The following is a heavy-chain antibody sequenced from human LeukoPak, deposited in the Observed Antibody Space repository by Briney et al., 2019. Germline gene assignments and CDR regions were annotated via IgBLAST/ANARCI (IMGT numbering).Heavy chain of an antibody. J-gene: IGHJ3*02. Sequence: GGSLRLSCAASGFTFSSYSMNWVRQAPGKGLEWVSAISGSGGSTYYADSVKGRFTISRDNSKNTLYLQMNSLRAEDTAVYYCAKDTAMANAFDIWGQGTMVTVSS. CDR2: ISGSGGST. V-gene: IGHV3-23*01. CDR3: AKDTAMANAFDI. D-gene: IGHD5-18*01. CDR1: GFTFSSYS.